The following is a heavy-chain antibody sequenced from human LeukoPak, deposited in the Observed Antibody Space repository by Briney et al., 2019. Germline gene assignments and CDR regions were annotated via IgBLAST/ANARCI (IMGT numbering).Heavy chain of an antibody. CDR1: GGTFSSYA. Sequence: SVKVSCKASGGTFSSYAISWVRQAPGQGLEWMGGIIPIFGTANYAQRFQGRVTITADESTSTAYMELSSLRSEDTAVYYCARAHSYFISWSGYPTGVWGQGTTVTVSS. CDR2: IIPIFGTA. J-gene: IGHJ6*02. V-gene: IGHV1-69*13. CDR3: ARAHSYFISWSGYPTGV. D-gene: IGHD3-3*01.